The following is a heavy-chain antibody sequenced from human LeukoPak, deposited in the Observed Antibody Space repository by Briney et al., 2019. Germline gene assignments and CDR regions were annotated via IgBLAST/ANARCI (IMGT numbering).Heavy chain of an antibody. Sequence: ASVKVSCKASGGTFSNYVISWVRQARGQGLEWMGWMNPNSGNTGYAQKFQGRVTITRNTSISTAYMELSSLRSEDTAVYYCARLLVDTAMVSNYYYYMDVWGKGTTVTVSS. CDR1: GGTFSNYV. J-gene: IGHJ6*03. CDR3: ARLLVDTAMVSNYYYYMDV. V-gene: IGHV1-8*03. D-gene: IGHD5-18*01. CDR2: MNPNSGNT.